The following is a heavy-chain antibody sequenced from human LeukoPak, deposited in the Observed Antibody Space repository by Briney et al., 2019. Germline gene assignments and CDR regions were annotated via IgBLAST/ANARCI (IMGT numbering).Heavy chain of an antibody. CDR3: ARDRAWDYLDS. V-gene: IGHV3-30*02. CDR2: IYYDGTNK. CDR1: GFIFSNYG. D-gene: IGHD1-26*01. J-gene: IGHJ4*02. Sequence: GGSLRLSCAASGFIFSNYGMHRVRQAPGKGLEWVALIYYDGTNKYYADSVKGRFTISRDNSKNTLYLQMDSLRVEDTAVYYCARDRAWDYLDSWDQGPLVTVSS.